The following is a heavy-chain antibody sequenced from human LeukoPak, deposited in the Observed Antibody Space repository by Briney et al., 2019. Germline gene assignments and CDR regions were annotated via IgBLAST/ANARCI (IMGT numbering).Heavy chain of an antibody. CDR1: GVSLSSYY. D-gene: IGHD3-10*01. CDR2: IYHSGSH. CDR3: ARVLGWFGELLPLGFDP. Sequence: SETLSLTCTVSGVSLSSYYRSWIRRPPGKGLEWVEGIYHSGSHYYHPSSKRRVTISVDTSKNQCSLKLSSVTAADTAVYYCARVLGWFGELLPLGFDPWGQGTLVTVSS. J-gene: IGHJ5*02. V-gene: IGHV4-38-2*02.